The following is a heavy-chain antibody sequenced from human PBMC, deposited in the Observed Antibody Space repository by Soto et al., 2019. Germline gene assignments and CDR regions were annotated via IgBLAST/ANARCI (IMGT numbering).Heavy chain of an antibody. V-gene: IGHV3-30*18. J-gene: IGHJ3*02. Sequence: GGSLRLSCAASGFTFSSYGMHWVRQAPGKGLEWVAVISYDGSNKYYADSVKGRFTFSRDNSKNTLYLQMNSLRAEDTALSYCAKSWAAAPNAGAFDIWGQGTMVTVSS. D-gene: IGHD2-2*01. CDR3: AKSWAAAPNAGAFDI. CDR2: ISYDGSNK. CDR1: GFTFSSYG.